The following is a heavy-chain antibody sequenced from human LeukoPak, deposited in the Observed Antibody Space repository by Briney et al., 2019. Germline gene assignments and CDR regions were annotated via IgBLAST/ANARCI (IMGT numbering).Heavy chain of an antibody. J-gene: IGHJ4*02. D-gene: IGHD2-2*01. V-gene: IGHV3-53*01. CDR3: AKSGRTSCSTSCYYFDY. Sequence: PGGSLRLSCAASGFTVSNNFMSWVRQAPGKGLEWVSVIYSGGTTYYADSVKGRFTISRDNSKNTLYLQMNSLRADDTAVYYCAKSGRTSCSTSCYYFDYWGQGTLVTVSS. CDR2: IYSGGTT. CDR1: GFTVSNNF.